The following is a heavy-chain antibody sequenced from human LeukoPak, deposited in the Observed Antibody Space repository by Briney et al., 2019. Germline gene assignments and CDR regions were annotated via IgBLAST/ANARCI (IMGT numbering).Heavy chain of an antibody. J-gene: IGHJ5*02. CDR2: VDPEDGET. D-gene: IGHD2-2*01. Sequence: ATVKISCKVSGYTFTDYYMHWVQQAPGKGLEWMGLVDPEDGETIYAEKFQGRVTITADTSTETAYMELSSLRSEDTAVYYCATNPRYCSSTSCYFPWGQGTLVTVSS. CDR3: ATNPRYCSSTSCYFP. V-gene: IGHV1-69-2*01. CDR1: GYTFTDYY.